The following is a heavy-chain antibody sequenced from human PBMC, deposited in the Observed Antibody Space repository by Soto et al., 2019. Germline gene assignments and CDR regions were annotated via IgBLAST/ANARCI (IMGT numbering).Heavy chain of an antibody. J-gene: IGHJ4*02. CDR3: AKRSSSSTFDY. V-gene: IGHV3-23*01. CDR2: ISGSDDST. D-gene: IGHD6-6*01. Sequence: EVQLLESGGGLVQPGESLRLSCAASVFTFSSYAMSWIRQAPGKGLEWVSVISGSDDSTYYADSEKGRFTISRDNSKNSLYLQMNSLRAEDTAVYYCAKRSSSSTFDYWGQGTLVTVSS. CDR1: VFTFSSYA.